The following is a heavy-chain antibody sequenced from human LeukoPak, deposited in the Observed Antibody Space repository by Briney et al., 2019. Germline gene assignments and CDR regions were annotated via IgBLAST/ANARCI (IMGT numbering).Heavy chain of an antibody. V-gene: IGHV1-24*01. D-gene: IGHD5-12*01. CDR3: ARLGYSGYALDY. J-gene: IGHJ4*02. CDR1: GYTLTELS. Sequence: ASVKVSCKVSGYTLTELSMHWVRQAPGKGLEWMGGFDPEDGETIYAQKFQGRVTMTEDTSTDTAYMELSSLRSDDTAVYYCARLGYSGYALDYWGQGTLVTVSS. CDR2: FDPEDGET.